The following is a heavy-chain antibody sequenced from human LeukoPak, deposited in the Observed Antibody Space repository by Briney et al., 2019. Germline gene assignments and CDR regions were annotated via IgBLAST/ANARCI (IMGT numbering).Heavy chain of an antibody. CDR2: MYSGGTA. Sequence: PGGSLRLSCAASDFLVNSKYMSWIRQATGKELEWVSVMYSGGTAFYSDSVRGRFTISRDNSKNTLYLQMSGLKVEDTAVYYCARSIPGPHCGGDGCPPTLTPFDLWGQGTLVTVSS. D-gene: IGHD2-21*01. CDR3: ARSIPGPHCGGDGCPPTLTPFDL. J-gene: IGHJ4*02. CDR1: DFLVNSKY. V-gene: IGHV3-53*01.